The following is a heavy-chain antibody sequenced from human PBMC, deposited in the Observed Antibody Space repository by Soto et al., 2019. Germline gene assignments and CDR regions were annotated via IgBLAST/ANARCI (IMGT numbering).Heavy chain of an antibody. V-gene: IGHV3-53*01. CDR2: IYINGST. J-gene: IGHJ6*02. D-gene: IGHD5-12*01. Sequence: VGSLRLSCAASGFSVSSNYMSWVRQAPGEGLEWVAIIYINGSTDYADSVQGRFSVSRDIYKNTLFLQMNNLRAEDTAVYFCSGDPSGYDEGDWYHGVDVWGQGTTVT. CDR1: GFSVSSNY. CDR3: SGDPSGYDEGDWYHGVDV.